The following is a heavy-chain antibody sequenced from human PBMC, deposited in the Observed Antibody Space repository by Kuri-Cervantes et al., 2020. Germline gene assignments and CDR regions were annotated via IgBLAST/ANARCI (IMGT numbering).Heavy chain of an antibody. CDR3: ARDSGASGSCRYEY. CDR1: GFTYTNYA. D-gene: IGHD3-16*02. J-gene: IGHJ4*02. V-gene: IGHV3-23*01. Sequence: GSLRLYCAVSGFTYTNYAMSWVRQAPGKGLEWVSVISATGGRTYYADSVKGRFTISRDNSKNTLYLQMNSLRVEDTAVYYCARDSGASGSCRYEYWGQGTLVTVSS. CDR2: ISATGGRT.